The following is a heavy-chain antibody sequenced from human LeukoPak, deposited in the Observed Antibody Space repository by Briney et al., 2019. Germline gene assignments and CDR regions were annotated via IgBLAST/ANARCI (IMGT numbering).Heavy chain of an antibody. D-gene: IGHD2/OR15-2a*01. CDR2: IYPADSDT. Sequence: PGESLNISCQASGYTFRDSWIGWVRQAPGKGLQWMGIIYPADSDTKYNPSFQGRVTMSADKSPRTAYLHWSSLDVSDSAIYYCAKRGGSPFQYSNWFDPWGQGTLVTVSS. CDR3: AKRGGSPFQYSNWFDP. J-gene: IGHJ5*02. V-gene: IGHV5-51*01. CDR1: GYTFRDSW.